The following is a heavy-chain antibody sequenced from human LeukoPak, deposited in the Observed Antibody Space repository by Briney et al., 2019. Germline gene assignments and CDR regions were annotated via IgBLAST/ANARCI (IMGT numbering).Heavy chain of an antibody. D-gene: IGHD4/OR15-4a*01. CDR1: GFTLSSYA. J-gene: IGHJ4*02. CDR3: ARRAGAYSHPYDY. CDR2: ISGSGGST. V-gene: IGHV3-23*01. Sequence: GGSLRLSCAASGFTLSSYAMSWVRQGPGKGLEWVSAISGSGGSTYYADSVKGRFTISRDNSKNTLYLQMNSLRAEDTAVYYCARRAGAYSHPYDYWGQGTLVTVSS.